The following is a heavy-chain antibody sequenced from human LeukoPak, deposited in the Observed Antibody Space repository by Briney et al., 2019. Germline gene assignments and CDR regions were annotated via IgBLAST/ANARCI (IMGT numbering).Heavy chain of an antibody. D-gene: IGHD6-19*01. Sequence: SETLSLTCTVSGGSLRSYYWSWIRQPAGKGLEWIGRIYSSGSTNYNPSLKSRVTMSVDTSENQFSLKLSSVTAADTAVYYCARESAYAVPDYWGQGSLVTVPS. CDR2: IYSSGST. J-gene: IGHJ4*02. CDR3: ARESAYAVPDY. V-gene: IGHV4-4*07. CDR1: GGSLRSYY.